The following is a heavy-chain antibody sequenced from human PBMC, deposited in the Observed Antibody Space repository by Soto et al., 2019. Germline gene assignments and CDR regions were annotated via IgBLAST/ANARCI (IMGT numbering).Heavy chain of an antibody. CDR3: ARAGDYDFWSGYSNDAFDI. Sequence: LSLTCTVSSGSMSGYYWNWIRQPPGKGLEWIGYIYYSGSTNYNPSLKSRVTISVDTSKNQFSLKLSSVTAADTAVYYCARAGDYDFWSGYSNDAFDIWGQGTMVTVSS. CDR2: IYYSGST. V-gene: IGHV4-59*01. D-gene: IGHD3-3*01. J-gene: IGHJ3*02. CDR1: SGSMSGYY.